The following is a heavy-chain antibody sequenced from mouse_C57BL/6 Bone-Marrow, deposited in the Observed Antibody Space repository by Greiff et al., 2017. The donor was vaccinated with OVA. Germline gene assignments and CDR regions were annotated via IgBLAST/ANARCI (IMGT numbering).Heavy chain of an antibody. CDR2: ISSGSSTI. V-gene: IGHV5-17*01. D-gene: IGHD2-1*01. J-gene: IGHJ1*03. CDR1: GFTFSDYG. CDR3: ARGIYYGNYWYFDV. Sequence: EVQLVVSGGGLVKPGGSLKLSCAASGFTFSDYGMHWVRQAPEKGLEWVAYISSGSSTIYYADTVKGRFTISRDNAKNTLFLQMTSLRSEDTAMYYCARGIYYGNYWYFDVWGTGTTVTVSS.